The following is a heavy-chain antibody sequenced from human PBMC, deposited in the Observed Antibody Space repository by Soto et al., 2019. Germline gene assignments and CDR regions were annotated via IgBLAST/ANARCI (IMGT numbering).Heavy chain of an antibody. J-gene: IGHJ5*02. Sequence: QVQLVESGGGVVQPGRSLRLSYAASGFTFSSYAMHWVRQAPGKGLEWVAVISYDGSNKYYADSVKGRFTISRDNSKNTLYLQMNSLRAEDTAVYYCARDTYYYDSSGYNWFDPWGQGTLVTVSS. CDR1: GFTFSSYA. D-gene: IGHD3-22*01. CDR3: ARDTYYYDSSGYNWFDP. CDR2: ISYDGSNK. V-gene: IGHV3-30-3*01.